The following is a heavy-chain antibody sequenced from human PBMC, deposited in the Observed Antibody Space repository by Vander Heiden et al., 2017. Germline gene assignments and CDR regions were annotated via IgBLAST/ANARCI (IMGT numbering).Heavy chain of an antibody. Sequence: QVQLVESGGGVVQPGRSLRLPCAASGFPFSSYGMHWVRQAPGKGLEWVAVIWYDGSNKYYADSVKGRFTISRDNSKNTLYLQMNSLRAEDTAVYYCARVKYYDSSGYYYFDYWGQGTLVTVSS. D-gene: IGHD3-22*01. CDR3: ARVKYYDSSGYYYFDY. CDR2: IWYDGSNK. V-gene: IGHV3-33*01. CDR1: GFPFSSYG. J-gene: IGHJ4*02.